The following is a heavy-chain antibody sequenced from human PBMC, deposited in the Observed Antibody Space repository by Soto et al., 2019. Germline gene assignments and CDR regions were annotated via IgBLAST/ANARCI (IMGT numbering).Heavy chain of an antibody. CDR2: ISGSGGST. J-gene: IGHJ4*02. CDR1: EFTFSSYA. V-gene: IGHV3-23*01. D-gene: IGHD3-22*01. Sequence: GGSLRLSCAASEFTFSSYAMNWVRQAPGKGLEWVSGISGSGGSTHYADSVKGRMTISRDNSKETLYLLMNSLRAEDTAVYYCAKDRTNYDSSGFFSFFDFRGQGTRVTVSS. CDR3: AKDRTNYDSSGFFSFFDF.